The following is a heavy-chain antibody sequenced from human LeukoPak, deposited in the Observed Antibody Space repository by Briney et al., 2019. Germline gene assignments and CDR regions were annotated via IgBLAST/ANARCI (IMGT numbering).Heavy chain of an antibody. CDR3: ARDCGTTTCSYFDY. V-gene: IGHV3-48*01. J-gene: IGHJ4*02. Sequence: GGSLRLSCAASGFTFSNYSMNWVRQAPGKGLEWLSYISWSSGTIYYADSVKGRFTISRDNAKNSLYLQMNSLRAEDTAVYYCARDCGTTTCSYFDYWGQGTLATVSS. CDR1: GFTFSNYS. D-gene: IGHD2-2*01. CDR2: ISWSSGTI.